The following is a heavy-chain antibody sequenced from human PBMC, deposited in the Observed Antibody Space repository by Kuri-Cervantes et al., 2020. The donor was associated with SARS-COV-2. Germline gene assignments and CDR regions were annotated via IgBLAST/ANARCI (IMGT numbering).Heavy chain of an antibody. CDR1: GYTLTELP. Sequence: ASVKVSCKVSGYTLTELPLHWVRQAPGKGLEWMGGFDPEQREIIYTQKFQGRVTITADESTSTAYMELSSLRSEDTAVYYCARASWSSSSYYYMDVWGKGTTVTVSS. D-gene: IGHD6-6*01. J-gene: IGHJ6*03. CDR2: FDPEQREI. CDR3: ARASWSSSSYYYMDV. V-gene: IGHV1-24*01.